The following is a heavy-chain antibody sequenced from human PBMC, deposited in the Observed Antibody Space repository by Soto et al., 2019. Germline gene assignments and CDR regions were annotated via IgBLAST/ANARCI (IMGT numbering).Heavy chain of an antibody. Sequence: SVKVSCKASGGTFSSYAMNWVRQAPVQGLEWTGWQIPIFGTANSAQKFQGRVTITEDESKSTAYMELSSLTSDDTAVYYCARGPLPPMYDFWSGYPNWFDPWGQGTLVTVSS. CDR1: GGTFSSYA. V-gene: IGHV1-69*13. CDR2: QIPIFGTA. CDR3: ARGPLPPMYDFWSGYPNWFDP. D-gene: IGHD3-3*01. J-gene: IGHJ5*02.